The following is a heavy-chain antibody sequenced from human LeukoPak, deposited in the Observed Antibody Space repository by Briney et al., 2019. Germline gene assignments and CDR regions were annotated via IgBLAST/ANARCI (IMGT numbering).Heavy chain of an antibody. Sequence: GGSLRLSCAASGFTFSSYEMNWVRQAPGKGLEWVSYISSSGSTIYYADSVKGRFTISRDNAKNSLYLQMNSLRAEDTAVYYCARAGNGYSSGWFQVYYYYYMDVWGKGTTVTISS. V-gene: IGHV3-48*03. CDR2: ISSSGSTI. D-gene: IGHD6-19*01. CDR3: ARAGNGYSSGWFQVYYYYYMDV. CDR1: GFTFSSYE. J-gene: IGHJ6*03.